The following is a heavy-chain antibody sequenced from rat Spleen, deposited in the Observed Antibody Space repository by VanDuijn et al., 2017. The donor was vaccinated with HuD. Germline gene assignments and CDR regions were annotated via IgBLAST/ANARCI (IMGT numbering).Heavy chain of an antibody. V-gene: IGHV5-22*01. J-gene: IGHJ2*01. CDR3: ARHQYYYSATGDFFDY. Sequence: EVQLVESGGGLVQPGRSLKLSCAASGFTFSDYYMAWVRQAPKKGLEWVASISYEGSSTYYGDSVKGRFTISRDNAKSTLYLQMNSLRSEDTATYYCARHQYYYSATGDFFDYWGQGVMVTVSS. CDR2: ISYEGSST. D-gene: IGHD1-1*01. CDR1: GFTFSDYY.